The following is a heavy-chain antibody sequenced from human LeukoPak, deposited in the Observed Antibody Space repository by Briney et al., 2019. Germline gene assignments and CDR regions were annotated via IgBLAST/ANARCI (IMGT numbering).Heavy chain of an antibody. CDR3: ARNRYYYGSGNYGVPNWFDP. Sequence: SETLSLTCKVSGGSISSSSYYWGWIRQPPGKGLKWIGSIYYSGSTYYNPSLKSRVTISVDTSKNQFSLKLNSVTAADTAVYYCARNRYYYGSGNYGVPNWFDPWGQGTLVTASS. CDR1: GGSISSSSYY. D-gene: IGHD3-10*01. V-gene: IGHV4-39*01. CDR2: IYYSGST. J-gene: IGHJ5*02.